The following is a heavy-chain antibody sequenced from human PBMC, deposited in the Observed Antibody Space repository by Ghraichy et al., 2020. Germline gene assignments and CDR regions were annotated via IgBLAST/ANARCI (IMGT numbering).Heavy chain of an antibody. Sequence: GGSLRLSCAASGFTFSSYAMHWVRQAPGKGLEWVAVISYDGSNKYYADSVKGRFTISRDNSKNTLYLQMNSLRAEDTAVYYCARMFEYSSSSEGADIWGQGTMVTVSS. CDR3: ARMFEYSSSSEGADI. CDR2: ISYDGSNK. D-gene: IGHD6-6*01. CDR1: GFTFSSYA. J-gene: IGHJ3*02. V-gene: IGHV3-30-3*01.